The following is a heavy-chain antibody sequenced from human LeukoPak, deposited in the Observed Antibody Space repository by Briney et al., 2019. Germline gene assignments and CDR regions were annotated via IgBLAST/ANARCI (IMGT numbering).Heavy chain of an antibody. CDR2: IYYSGST. J-gene: IGHJ4*02. D-gene: IGHD1-26*01. Sequence: SETLSLTCTVSGGSISSYYWSWIRQPPGKGLEWIGYIYYSGSTNYNPSLKSRVTISVDTSKNQFSLKLSSVTAADTAVYYCARYRGTYFDYWGQGTLVTVSS. V-gene: IGHV4-59*12. CDR3: ARYRGTYFDY. CDR1: GGSISSYY.